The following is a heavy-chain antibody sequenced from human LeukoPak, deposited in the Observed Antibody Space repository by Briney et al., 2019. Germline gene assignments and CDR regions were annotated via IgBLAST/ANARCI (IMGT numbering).Heavy chain of an antibody. V-gene: IGHV3-53*01. CDR1: GFTVSLYY. J-gene: IGHJ3*02. Sequence: GGSLRLSCAASGFTVSLYYMTWVSQAPGKGLEWVSVIYSGGPTYYADSVKGRFTISRDNSKNTVYLQMNSLRGEDTVVYFCARGWVVATGGFDMWGQGTMVTVSS. CDR3: ARGWVVATGGFDM. CDR2: IYSGGPT. D-gene: IGHD2-8*02.